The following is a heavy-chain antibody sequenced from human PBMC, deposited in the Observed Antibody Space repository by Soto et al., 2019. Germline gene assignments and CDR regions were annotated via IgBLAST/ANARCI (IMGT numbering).Heavy chain of an antibody. J-gene: IGHJ6*02. CDR3: AKDPRDYAEAGGMDV. V-gene: IGHV3-23*01. CDR1: GFTFSSYA. CDR2: ISGSGGST. Sequence: GESLRLSCAASGFTFSSYAMSWVRQAPGKGLEWVSAISGSGGSTYYADSVKGRFTISRDNSKNTLYLQMNSLRAEDTAVYYCAKDPRDYAEAGGMDVWGQGTTVTVSS. D-gene: IGHD4-17*01.